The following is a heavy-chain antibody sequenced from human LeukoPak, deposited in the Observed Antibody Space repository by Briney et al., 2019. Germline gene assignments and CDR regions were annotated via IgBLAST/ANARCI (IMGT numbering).Heavy chain of an antibody. CDR1: GFTFSSYW. CDR2: IKQDGSEK. V-gene: IGHV3-7*01. J-gene: IGHJ4*02. Sequence: GGSLRLSCAASGFTFSSYWMSWVRQAPGKGLEWVDNIKQDGSEKYYVDSVKGRFTISRDNAKNSLYLQMNSLRAEDTAVYYCARDRLGIAVAGITSYWGQGTLVTVSS. D-gene: IGHD6-19*01. CDR3: ARDRLGIAVAGITSY.